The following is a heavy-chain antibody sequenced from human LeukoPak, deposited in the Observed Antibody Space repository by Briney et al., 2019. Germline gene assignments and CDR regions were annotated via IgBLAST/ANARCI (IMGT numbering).Heavy chain of an antibody. J-gene: IGHJ4*02. Sequence: PSETLSLTCTVYGGSISSDYGRWIRQPAGERREWIRHTYTSGSNNYNTSLKTRVTMSVDTSKTQFSLMLSSVTAADTAVYYCARQREAGYSGYDRSPYSSGWYHYFDYWGQGTLVTVSS. CDR1: GGSISSDY. D-gene: IGHD6-19*01. V-gene: IGHV4-59*10. CDR2: TYTSGSN. CDR3: ARQREAGYSGYDRSPYSSGWYHYFDY.